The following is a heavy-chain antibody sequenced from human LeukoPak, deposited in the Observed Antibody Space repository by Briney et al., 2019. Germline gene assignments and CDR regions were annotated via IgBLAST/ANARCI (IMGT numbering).Heavy chain of an antibody. CDR1: GFTFSSYS. CDR3: ASAAAAASGSLDY. CDR2: ISSSSSYI. D-gene: IGHD6-13*01. V-gene: IGHV3-21*01. J-gene: IGHJ4*02. Sequence: GGSLRLSCAASGFTFSSYSMNWVRQAPGKGLEWVSSISSSSSYIYYADSVKGRFTISRDNAKNSLYLQMNSLRAEDTAVYYCASAAAAASGSLDYWGQGTLVTASS.